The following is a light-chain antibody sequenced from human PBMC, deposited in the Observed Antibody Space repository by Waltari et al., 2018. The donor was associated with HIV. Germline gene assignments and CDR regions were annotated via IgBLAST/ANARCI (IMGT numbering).Light chain of an antibody. J-gene: IGKJ2*01. CDR3: QQFETYYI. Sequence: DIRMTQSPSTLSAFIGDRVTISCRASQNIRNFLAWYQQKPGKAPKLLISLASSRERGVPIRFSGSGSGSDFSLTISGLQYEDFATYYCQQFETYYIFGQGTRLE. CDR1: QNIRNF. V-gene: IGKV1-5*03. CDR2: LAS.